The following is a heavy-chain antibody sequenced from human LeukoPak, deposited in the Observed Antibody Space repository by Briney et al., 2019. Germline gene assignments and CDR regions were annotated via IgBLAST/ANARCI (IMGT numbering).Heavy chain of an antibody. J-gene: IGHJ4*02. CDR3: ARGGVVSRGQWLCADF. D-gene: IGHD6-19*01. CDR2: ISAYNGNT. V-gene: IGHV1-18*01. CDR1: GYTFTSYG. Sequence: GASVKVSCKASGYTFTSYGISWVRQAPGQGLEWMGWISAYNGNTNYAQKLQGRVTTTTDTSTSTAYMELRSLRSDDTAVYYCARGGVVSRGQWLCADFWGQGALVTVSS.